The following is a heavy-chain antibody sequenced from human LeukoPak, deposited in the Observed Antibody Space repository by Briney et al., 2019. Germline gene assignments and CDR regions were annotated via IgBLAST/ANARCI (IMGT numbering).Heavy chain of an antibody. CDR2: ISSRGSTI. V-gene: IGHV3-11*04. CDR3: ARYSSSLVYYYYMDV. J-gene: IGHJ6*03. D-gene: IGHD6-6*01. CDR1: GFTLGDYY. Sequence: PGGSLRLSCAPSGFTLGDYYMSWIRQAPGKGLEWVSYISSRGSTIYYADSVKGRFTISRDNAKNSLYLQMNSLRAEDTAVYYCARYSSSLVYYYYMDVWGKGTTVTVSS.